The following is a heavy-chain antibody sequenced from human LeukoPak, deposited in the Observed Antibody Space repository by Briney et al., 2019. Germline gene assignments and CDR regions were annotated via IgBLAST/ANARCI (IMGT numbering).Heavy chain of an antibody. J-gene: IGHJ2*01. CDR3: AREYCSGGSCSRRWYFDL. CDR2: INPSGGST. V-gene: IGHV1-46*01. Sequence: GASVKVSCKASGYTFTSYYMHWVRQAPGQGLEWMGIINPSGGSTSYAQKFQGRVTMTRDTSTSTVYMELSSLRSEDTAVYYCAREYCSGGSCSRRWYFDLWGRGTLVTVSS. CDR1: GYTFTSYY. D-gene: IGHD2-15*01.